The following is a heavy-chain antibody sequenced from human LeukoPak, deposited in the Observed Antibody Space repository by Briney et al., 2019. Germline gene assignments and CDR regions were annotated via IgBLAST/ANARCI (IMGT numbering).Heavy chain of an antibody. V-gene: IGHV3-23*01. J-gene: IGHJ4*02. Sequence: PGGSLRLSCAASGFTFSSYAMSWVRQAPGKGLEWVSAISGSGGSTYYADSVKGRFTISRDNSKNTLYLQMNSLRAEDTAVYYCAQPRYYYDSSGYLLDYWGQGTLVTVSS. D-gene: IGHD3-22*01. CDR3: AQPRYYYDSSGYLLDY. CDR1: GFTFSSYA. CDR2: ISGSGGST.